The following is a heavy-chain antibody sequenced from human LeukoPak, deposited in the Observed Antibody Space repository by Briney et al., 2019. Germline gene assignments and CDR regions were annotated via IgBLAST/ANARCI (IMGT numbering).Heavy chain of an antibody. V-gene: IGHV3-43D*03. J-gene: IGHJ6*03. D-gene: IGHD3-3*01. Sequence: GGSLRLSCAASGFTFDDYAMHWVRQAPGKGLEWVSLISWDGGSTYYADSVKGRFTISRDNSENSLYLQMNSLRAEDTALYYCAKGRFYYMDVWGKGTTVTVSS. CDR3: AKGRFYYMDV. CDR1: GFTFDDYA. CDR2: ISWDGGST.